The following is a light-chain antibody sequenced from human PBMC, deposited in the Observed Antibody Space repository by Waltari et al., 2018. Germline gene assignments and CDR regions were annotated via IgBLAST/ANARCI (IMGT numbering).Light chain of an antibody. CDR1: QSVSRY. V-gene: IGKV3-20*01. CDR2: AAS. Sequence: EVVLTQSPGTLSLSPGERATLSCRASQSVSRYLAWYQQRPGQAPRLLIYAASTRATGVPDRFSGSGFGTDFSLTISRLEPEDFAVYYCQNHERLPATFGQATKVEIK. J-gene: IGKJ1*01. CDR3: QNHERLPAT.